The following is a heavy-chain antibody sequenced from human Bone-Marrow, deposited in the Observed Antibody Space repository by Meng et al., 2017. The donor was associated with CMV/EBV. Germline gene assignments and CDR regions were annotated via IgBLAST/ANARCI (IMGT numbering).Heavy chain of an antibody. J-gene: IGHJ5*02. CDR3: ARETRFRGVVRGVNRGWFDP. Sequence: GESLKISCAASGFTFSSYGMHWVRQAPGKGLEWVAFIRYDGSNKYYADSVKGRFTISRDNSKNTLYLQMNSLRSEDTAVYYCARETRFRGVVRGVNRGWFDPWGQGTLVTVSS. V-gene: IGHV3-30*02. CDR1: GFTFSSYG. D-gene: IGHD3-10*01. CDR2: IRYDGSNK.